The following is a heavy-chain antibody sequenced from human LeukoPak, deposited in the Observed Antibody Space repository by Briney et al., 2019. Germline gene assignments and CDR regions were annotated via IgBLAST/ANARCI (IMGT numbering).Heavy chain of an antibody. V-gene: IGHV3-23*01. D-gene: IGHD4-17*01. J-gene: IGHJ2*01. CDR2: ISGSGGST. CDR1: GFTFSSYA. CDR3: ARGRTSIYGDNGYFDL. Sequence: PGGSLRLSCAASGFTFSSYAMSWVRQAPGKGLEWVSAISGSGGSTYYADSVKGRFTISRDNSKNTLYLQMNSLRAEDTAVYYCARGRTSIYGDNGYFDLWGRGTLVTVSS.